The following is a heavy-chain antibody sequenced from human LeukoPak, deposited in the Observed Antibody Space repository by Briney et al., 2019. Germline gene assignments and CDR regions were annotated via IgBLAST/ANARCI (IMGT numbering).Heavy chain of an antibody. CDR1: GFTFGDYA. J-gene: IGHJ4*02. Sequence: PGRSLRLSCTASGFTFGDYAMSWVRQAPGKGLEWVGFIRSKAYGGTTERAASVKGRFTISRDDSKSIAYLQMNSLKTEDTAVYYCTRIGVVIQDYFDYWGQGTLVTVSS. CDR3: TRIGVVIQDYFDY. V-gene: IGHV3-49*04. CDR2: IRSKAYGGTT. D-gene: IGHD3-3*01.